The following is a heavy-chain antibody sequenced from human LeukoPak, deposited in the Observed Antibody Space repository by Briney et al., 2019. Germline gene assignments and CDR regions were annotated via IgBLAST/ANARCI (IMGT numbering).Heavy chain of an antibody. J-gene: IGHJ4*02. CDR1: GFTFSSYA. V-gene: IGHV3-23*01. CDR3: AKDPGRYYYDSSGYYADY. CDR2: ISRGGST. D-gene: IGHD3-22*01. Sequence: GGSLRLSCAASGFTFSSYAMSWVRQAPGKGLEWVSAISRGGSTYYADSVKGRFTISRDNSKNTLYLQMNSLRAEDTAVYYCAKDPGRYYYDSSGYYADYWGQGTLVTVSS.